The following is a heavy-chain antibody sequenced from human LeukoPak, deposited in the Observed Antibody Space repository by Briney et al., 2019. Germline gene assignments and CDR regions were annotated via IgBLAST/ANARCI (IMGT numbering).Heavy chain of an antibody. V-gene: IGHV4-39*01. Sequence: PSETLSLTCTVSGGSISSSSYYWGWVRQPPGKGLEWIGSIYYSGSTYYNPSLKSRVTISVDTSKNQFSPKLSSVTAADTAVYYCARDYGDLNYWGQGTLVTVSS. CDR3: ARDYGDLNY. CDR2: IYYSGST. CDR1: GGSISSSSYY. J-gene: IGHJ4*02. D-gene: IGHD4-17*01.